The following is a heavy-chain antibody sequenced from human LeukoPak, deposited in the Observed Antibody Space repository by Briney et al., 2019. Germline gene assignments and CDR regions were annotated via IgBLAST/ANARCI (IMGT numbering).Heavy chain of an antibody. Sequence: GGSLRLSCAASGFTFSSYAMSWVRQAPGKGLEWVAVISYDGSNKYYADSVKGRFTISRDNSKNTLFLQMNSPRAEDTAVYYCAKGRITMVRGVSMDVWGKGTTVTVSS. CDR2: ISYDGSNK. D-gene: IGHD3-10*01. J-gene: IGHJ6*04. V-gene: IGHV3-30*18. CDR3: AKGRITMVRGVSMDV. CDR1: GFTFSSYA.